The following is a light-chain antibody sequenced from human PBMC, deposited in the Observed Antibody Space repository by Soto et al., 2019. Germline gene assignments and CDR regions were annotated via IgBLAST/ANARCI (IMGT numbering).Light chain of an antibody. CDR1: QSISFN. Sequence: EIVMTQSPAALSVSPGERVTLSCRASQSISFNLAWYQQKPGQAPRLLIYIASTRAAGIPARFSGSRSGTEFTLTISSLQSEDSAIYYCQQYTNWTPSTFGQGTKVEV. J-gene: IGKJ1*01. CDR2: IAS. V-gene: IGKV3-15*01. CDR3: QQYTNWTPST.